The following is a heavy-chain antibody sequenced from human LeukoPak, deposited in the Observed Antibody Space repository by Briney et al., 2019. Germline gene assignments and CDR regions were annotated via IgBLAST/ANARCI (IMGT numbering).Heavy chain of an antibody. V-gene: IGHV4-39*07. CDR3: ARDFSSSSSVYYYYYMDV. D-gene: IGHD6-6*01. CDR1: GGSISSADYY. J-gene: IGHJ6*03. Sequence: PSETLSLTCSVSGGSISSADYYWGWVRQPPGRGLEWIGTIYYRGTTYYNPSLKSRLTLSVDPSRNHFSLKLTSVTAADTAVYYCARDFSSSSSVYYYYYMDVWGKGTTVTVSS. CDR2: IYYRGTT.